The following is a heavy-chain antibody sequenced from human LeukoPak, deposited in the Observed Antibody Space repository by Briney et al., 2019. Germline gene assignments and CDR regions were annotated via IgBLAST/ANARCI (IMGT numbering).Heavy chain of an antibody. Sequence: GRSLRLSCAASEFTFTSYAFHWVRQAPGKGLEWIAFISYDGSNRFYADSVKGRFTISRDNSKNTLYLQMNSLRAEDTAVYYCARDRDDYVWGSYRSVGYWGQGTLVTVSS. V-gene: IGHV3-30-3*01. CDR3: ARDRDDYVWGSYRSVGY. CDR1: EFTFTSYA. J-gene: IGHJ4*02. CDR2: ISYDGSNR. D-gene: IGHD3-16*02.